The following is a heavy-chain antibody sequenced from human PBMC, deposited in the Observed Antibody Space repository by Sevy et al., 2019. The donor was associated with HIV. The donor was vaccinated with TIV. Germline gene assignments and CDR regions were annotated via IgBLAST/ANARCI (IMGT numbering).Heavy chain of an antibody. V-gene: IGHV3-48*01. CDR2: ISSTSSTI. Sequence: GGSLRLSCAASGFTFSSHSFNWVRQAPGKGLEWISYISSTSSTIFYADSVMDRFTISRDNAKNSLYLQMNSLRAEDTAVYYCARPLGYCSSTSCPYIFDTWGQRTMVTVSS. D-gene: IGHD2-2*01. CDR3: ARPLGYCSSTSCPYIFDT. J-gene: IGHJ3*02. CDR1: GFTFSSHS.